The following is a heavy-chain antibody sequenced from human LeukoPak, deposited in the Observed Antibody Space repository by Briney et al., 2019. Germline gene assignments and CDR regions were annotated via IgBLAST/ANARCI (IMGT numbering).Heavy chain of an antibody. V-gene: IGHV1-2*02. Sequence: ASVKVSCKASGYTFTGYYMHWVRQAPGQGLEWMGWINPNSGGTNYAQKFQGRVTMTRDTSISTAYMELSRLRSDDTAVYYCARDSSSWWEDYYYYMDVWGKGTTVTISS. CDR3: ARDSSSWWEDYYYYMDV. CDR1: GYTFTGYY. D-gene: IGHD6-13*01. CDR2: INPNSGGT. J-gene: IGHJ6*03.